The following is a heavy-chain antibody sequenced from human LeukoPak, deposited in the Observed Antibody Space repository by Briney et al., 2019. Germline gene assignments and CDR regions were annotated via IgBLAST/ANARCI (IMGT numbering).Heavy chain of an antibody. V-gene: IGHV4-34*01. CDR1: GGSFSGYH. D-gene: IGHD2-2*01. J-gene: IGHJ6*04. Sequence: SETLSLTCAVYGGSFSGYHWSWIRQPPGKGLEWIGEINHSGSTNYNPSLESRVTISVDTSKNQFSLKLSSVTAADTAVYYCARGYGVVVPAAMVNYGMDVWGKGATVTVSS. CDR2: INHSGST. CDR3: ARGYGVVVPAAMVNYGMDV.